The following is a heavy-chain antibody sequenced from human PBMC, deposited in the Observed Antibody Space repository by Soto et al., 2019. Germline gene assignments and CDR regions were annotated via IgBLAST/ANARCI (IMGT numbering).Heavy chain of an antibody. V-gene: IGHV3-23*01. CDR2: LSSGGDST. Sequence: EVQLLESGGGLVQPGGSLRLSCAASGFTFDTYVMSWVRQAPGKGLEWVSALSSGGDSTWSADSVKGRFILSRDNSKNMVYLQMNSLRVEDTAIYYCVNSDSTSAPWGQGSLVTVSS. D-gene: IGHD6-13*01. J-gene: IGHJ5*02. CDR1: GFTFDTYV. CDR3: VNSDSTSAP.